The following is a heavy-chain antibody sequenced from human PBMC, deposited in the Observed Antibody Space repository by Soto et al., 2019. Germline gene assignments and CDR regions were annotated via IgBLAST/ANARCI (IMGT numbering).Heavy chain of an antibody. CDR1: GFTFTSSA. Sequence: GASVKVSCKXSGFTFTSSAVHWVRQARGQRLEWIGWIVVGSGNTNYAQKFQERVTITSDMSTSTAYMELSSLRSEDTAVYYCAAVGYYDGSGYYYGRAFDIWGQGTMVTVS. CDR2: IVVGSGNT. D-gene: IGHD3-22*01. CDR3: AAVGYYDGSGYYYGRAFDI. J-gene: IGHJ3*02. V-gene: IGHV1-58*01.